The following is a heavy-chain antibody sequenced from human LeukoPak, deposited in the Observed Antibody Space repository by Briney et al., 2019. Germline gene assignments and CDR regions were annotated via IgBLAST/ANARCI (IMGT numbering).Heavy chain of an antibody. V-gene: IGHV1-69*05. CDR2: IIPIFGTA. J-gene: IGHJ4*02. Sequence: ASVKVSCKASGGTFSSYAISWVRQAPGQGLEWMGGIIPIFGTANYAQKFQGRVTITTDESTSTAYMELSSLRSEDTAVYYCASSMRGGYYDSSGYYPYFDYWGQGTLVTVSS. D-gene: IGHD3-22*01. CDR1: GGTFSSYA. CDR3: ASSMRGGYYDSSGYYPYFDY.